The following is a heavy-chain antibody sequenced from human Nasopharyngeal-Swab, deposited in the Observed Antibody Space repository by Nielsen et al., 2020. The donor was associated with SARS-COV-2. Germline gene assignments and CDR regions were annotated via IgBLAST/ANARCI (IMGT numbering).Heavy chain of an antibody. CDR1: GFTFSSYA. Sequence: GESLKISYAASGFTFSSYAMSWVRQAPGKGPEWVSIISGSGDTTYYADSVNDRFTISRDNSKNTLYLQMNSLRVEDTALYYCAKAPYLRGLDVWGQGTTVTVSS. J-gene: IGHJ6*02. CDR2: ISGSGDTT. CDR3: AKAPYLRGLDV. D-gene: IGHD2-21*01. V-gene: IGHV3-23*01.